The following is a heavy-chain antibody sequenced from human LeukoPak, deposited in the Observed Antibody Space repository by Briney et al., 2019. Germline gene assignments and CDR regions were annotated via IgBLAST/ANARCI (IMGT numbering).Heavy chain of an antibody. D-gene: IGHD3-10*01. J-gene: IGHJ5*02. CDR3: ARGVLLWFGELLSTYNWFDP. CDR1: GGSFSGYY. Sequence: CETLPLTCAVYGGSFSGYYWSWIRQPPGKGLEWIGEINHSGSTNYNPSLKSRVTISVDTSKNQFSLKLSSVTAADTAVYYCARGVLLWFGELLSTYNWFDPWGQGTLVTVSS. CDR2: INHSGST. V-gene: IGHV4-34*01.